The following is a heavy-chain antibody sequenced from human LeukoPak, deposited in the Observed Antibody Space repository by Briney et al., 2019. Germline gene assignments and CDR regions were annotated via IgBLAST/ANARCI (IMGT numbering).Heavy chain of an antibody. V-gene: IGHV3-7*01. J-gene: IGHJ4*02. CDR3: ARDLDSYGWFDY. CDR2: INQDGSEK. D-gene: IGHD5-18*01. CDR1: GFTFSIYW. Sequence: GSLRLSCAASGFTFSIYWMTWVRQAPGRGLEWVANINQDGSEKYYVDSVKGRFTISRDNAKNSLYLQMNSLRADDTAVYYCARDLDSYGWFDYWGQGTLVTVSS.